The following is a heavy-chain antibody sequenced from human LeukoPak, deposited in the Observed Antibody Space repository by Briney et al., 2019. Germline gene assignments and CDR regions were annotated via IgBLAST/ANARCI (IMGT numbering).Heavy chain of an antibody. CDR2: INHSRPT. CDR3: ASSRGYSSSLWYYYMDV. CDR1: GGSFSGYY. V-gene: IGHV4-34*01. J-gene: IGHJ6*03. D-gene: IGHD6-13*01. Sequence: SETLSLTCAVYGGSFSGYYWSWIRQPPGKGLEWIGEINHSRPTNYNPSLKSRVTISIDTSRNQFSLKLSSLTAADTGVYYCASSRGYSSSLWYYYMDVWGKGTTVTVSS.